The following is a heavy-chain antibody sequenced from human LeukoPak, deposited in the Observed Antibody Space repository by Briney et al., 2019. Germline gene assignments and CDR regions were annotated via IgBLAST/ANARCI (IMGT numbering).Heavy chain of an antibody. Sequence: PSETLSLTCTVSGGSISSSSYYWGWIRQPPGKGLEWIGRIYYSGSTYYNPSLKSRVTISVDTSKNQFSLKLSSVTAADTAVYYCARRIHDILTGYPGKEAWFDPWGQGTLVTVSS. V-gene: IGHV4-39*01. CDR2: IYYSGST. D-gene: IGHD3-9*01. CDR3: ARRIHDILTGYPGKEAWFDP. J-gene: IGHJ5*02. CDR1: GGSISSSSYY.